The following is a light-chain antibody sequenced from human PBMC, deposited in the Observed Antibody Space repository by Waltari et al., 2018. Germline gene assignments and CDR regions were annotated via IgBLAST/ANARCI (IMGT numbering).Light chain of an antibody. Sequence: QSVLTQPPSMSGAPGQRVTLSCPGSSSNIGAGSDVPWYQQVLRKAPRLLIFGYNKRPSGVPDRFSGSKSGTSASLAITGLQTEDEAVYSCQSYDRSLSGGVFGGGTKLTV. V-gene: IGLV1-40*01. CDR2: GYN. CDR1: SSNIGAGSD. J-gene: IGLJ3*02. CDR3: QSYDRSLSGGV.